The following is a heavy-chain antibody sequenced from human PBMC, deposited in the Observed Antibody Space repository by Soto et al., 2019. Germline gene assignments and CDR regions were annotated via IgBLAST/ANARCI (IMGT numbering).Heavy chain of an antibody. CDR3: ARHATYKDYRYYYYYYGMDV. Sequence: PGESLKISCKGSGYSFTSDWIGWVRQMPGKGLEWMGIIYPGDSDTRYSPSFQGQVTISADKSISTAYLQWSSLKASDTAMYYCARHATYKDYRYYYYYYGMDVWGQGTTVT. CDR1: GYSFTSDW. CDR2: IYPGDSDT. J-gene: IGHJ6*02. V-gene: IGHV5-51*01. D-gene: IGHD3-10*01.